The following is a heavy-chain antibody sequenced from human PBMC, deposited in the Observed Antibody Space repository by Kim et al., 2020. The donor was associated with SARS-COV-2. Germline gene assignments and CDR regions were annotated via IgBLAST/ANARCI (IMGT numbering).Heavy chain of an antibody. J-gene: IGHJ6*02. V-gene: IGHV3-48*03. Sequence: GGSLRLSCAASGFTFSSYEMNWVRQAPGKGLEWVSYISSSGSTIYYADSVKGRFTISRDNAKNSLYLQMNSLRAEDTAVYYCARDQVRWPTHLYGMDVWGQGTTVTVSS. CDR1: GFTFSSYE. CDR3: ARDQVRWPTHLYGMDV. D-gene: IGHD2-15*01. CDR2: ISSSGSTI.